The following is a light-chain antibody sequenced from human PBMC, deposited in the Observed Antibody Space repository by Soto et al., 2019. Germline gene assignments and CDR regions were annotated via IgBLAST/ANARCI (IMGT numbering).Light chain of an antibody. CDR3: MQALQTPYT. J-gene: IGKJ2*01. V-gene: IGKV2-28*01. CDR2: LGS. Sequence: DIVMTQSPLSLPVTPGEPASISCRSSQSLLHNNGYNYLDWYLQKPGQSPHLLIYLGSNRASGVPDRFSGSGSGTDFTLKISRVEAEDVGVYYCMQALQTPYTFAQGTKLEIK. CDR1: QSLLHNNGYNY.